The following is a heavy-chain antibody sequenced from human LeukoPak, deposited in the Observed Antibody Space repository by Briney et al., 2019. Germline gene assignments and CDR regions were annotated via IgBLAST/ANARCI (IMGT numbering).Heavy chain of an antibody. CDR2: IKQDGSEK. Sequence: PGGPLRLSCAASGFTFSSYWMSWVRQAPGKGLEWVANIKQDGSEKYYVDSVKGRFTISRDNAKNSLYLQMNSLRAEDTAVYYCAKDRSYSSGWYGNWFDPWGQGTLVTVSS. J-gene: IGHJ5*02. V-gene: IGHV3-7*01. CDR3: AKDRSYSSGWYGNWFDP. D-gene: IGHD6-19*01. CDR1: GFTFSSYW.